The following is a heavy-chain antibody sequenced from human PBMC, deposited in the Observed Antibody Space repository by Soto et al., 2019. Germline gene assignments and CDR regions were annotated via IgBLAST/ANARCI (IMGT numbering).Heavy chain of an antibody. J-gene: IGHJ1*01. CDR2: INHSGST. Sequence: ETLSLTCAVYGGSCSGYYWSWIRQPPGKGLEWIGEINHSGSTNYNPSLKSRVTISVDTSKNQFSLKLSSVTAADTAVYYCAKTTYRGYCSSTSCYPEYFQHWGQGTLVTVSS. D-gene: IGHD2-2*01. CDR1: GGSCSGYY. CDR3: AKTTYRGYCSSTSCYPEYFQH. V-gene: IGHV4-34*01.